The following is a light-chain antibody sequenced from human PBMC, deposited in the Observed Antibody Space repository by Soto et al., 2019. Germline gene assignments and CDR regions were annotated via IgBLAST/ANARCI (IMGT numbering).Light chain of an antibody. J-gene: IGLJ1*01. V-gene: IGLV1-51*01. CDR1: SSNIGDNS. CDR2: DND. Sequence: QSVLTQPPSVSAAPGQKVTISCSGSSSNIGDNSVSWYLQLPGTTPKLLIYDNDKRPSGIPDRFSGSKSASSATLGITGLQTGDEADYYGGTWDDILSSYVFGTGTKVTVL. CDR3: GTWDDILSSYV.